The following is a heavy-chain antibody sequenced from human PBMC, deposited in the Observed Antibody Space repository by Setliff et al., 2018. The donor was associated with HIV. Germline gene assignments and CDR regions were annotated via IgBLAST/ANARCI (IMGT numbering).Heavy chain of an antibody. V-gene: IGHV4-34*01. Sequence: FSLHYYTWIRQSPLRGLEWIGEINHSGGTRYNPSLESRVTMSLDSSRKQFSLRLISVTAADTAVYYCARGSRSTISCSLRVGNDAFDIWGQGAMVTVSS. CDR3: ARGSRSTISCSLRVGNDAFDI. CDR1: FSLHY. D-gene: IGHD2-2*01. CDR2: INHSGGT. J-gene: IGHJ3*02.